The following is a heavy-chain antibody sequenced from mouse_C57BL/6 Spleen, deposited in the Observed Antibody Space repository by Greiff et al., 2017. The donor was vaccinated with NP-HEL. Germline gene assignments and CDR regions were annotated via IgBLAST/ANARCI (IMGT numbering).Heavy chain of an antibody. J-gene: IGHJ2*01. CDR2: IHPNSGST. D-gene: IGHD3-3*01. CDR1: GYTFTSYW. CDR3: ARGRGDPDY. V-gene: IGHV1-64*01. Sequence: VQLQQPGAELVKPGASVKLSCKASGYTFTSYWMHWVKQRPGQGLEWIGMIHPNSGSTNYNEKFKSKATLTVDKSSSTAYMHISSLTSEDSAVYYCARGRGDPDYWGQGTTLTVSS.